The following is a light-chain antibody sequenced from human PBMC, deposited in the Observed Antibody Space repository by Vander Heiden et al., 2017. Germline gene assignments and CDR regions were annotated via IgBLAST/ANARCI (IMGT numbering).Light chain of an antibody. Sequence: IQMTQSPSSLSASVGDRVTITCRASQGISKYLAWYQQKPGKVPKLLIYAASTLQSGVPSRFSGSGSGTDFTLTISSLQPEDVATYYCQKYNSAPPLTFGGGTKVEIK. V-gene: IGKV1-27*01. J-gene: IGKJ4*01. CDR2: AAS. CDR3: QKYNSAPPLT. CDR1: QGISKY.